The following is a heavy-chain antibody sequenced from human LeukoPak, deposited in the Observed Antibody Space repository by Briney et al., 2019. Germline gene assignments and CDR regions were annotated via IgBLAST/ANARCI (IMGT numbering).Heavy chain of an antibody. V-gene: IGHV3-33*01. CDR2: IWSDGINK. CDR3: ARSTYSSSSYYFDY. D-gene: IGHD6-13*01. J-gene: IGHJ4*02. Sequence: GGSLRLSCAASGFTFSNYGIHWVRQAPGKGLEWVTVIWSDGINKYYVDSVKGRFTISRDNSKNTLYLQMNSLRADDTAVYYCARSTYSSSSYYFDYWGQGTLVTVSS. CDR1: GFTFSNYG.